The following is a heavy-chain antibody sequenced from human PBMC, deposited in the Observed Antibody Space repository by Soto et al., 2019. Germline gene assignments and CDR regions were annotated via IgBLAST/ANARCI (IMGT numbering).Heavy chain of an antibody. D-gene: IGHD2-8*01. Sequence: PSETLSLTCAVYGGSFSNYYWTWIRQPPGKGLEWIGEINHIGSTNYNPSLKSRVTISVDTSKNQFSLKLSSVTAADTAVYYCARPLGCSNGVCYGPIFQQWGQGTLVTVSS. J-gene: IGHJ1*01. CDR3: ARPLGCSNGVCYGPIFQQ. V-gene: IGHV4-34*01. CDR1: GGSFSNYY. CDR2: INHIGST.